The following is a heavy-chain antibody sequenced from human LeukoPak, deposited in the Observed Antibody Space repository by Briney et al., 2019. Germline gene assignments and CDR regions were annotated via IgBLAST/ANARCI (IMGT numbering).Heavy chain of an antibody. V-gene: IGHV3-23*01. Sequence: PGGSLRLSCAASGFIFSNYAMTWVRQAPGKGLEWVSIISGSGADTFYTDSVKGRFTISRDNSKNTLYLQMNSLRAEDTAVYYCARDLGYCTNGVCHTRFDYWGQGTLVAVSS. CDR1: GFIFSNYA. CDR3: ARDLGYCTNGVCHTRFDY. D-gene: IGHD2-8*01. J-gene: IGHJ4*02. CDR2: ISGSGADT.